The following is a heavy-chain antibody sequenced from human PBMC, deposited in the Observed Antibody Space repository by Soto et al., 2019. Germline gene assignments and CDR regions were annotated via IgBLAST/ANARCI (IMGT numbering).Heavy chain of an antibody. CDR2: INPNSGGT. CDR1: GYTFTGYY. D-gene: IGHD2-15*01. V-gene: IGHV1-2*04. J-gene: IGHJ4*02. Sequence: QVQLVQSGAEVKKPGASVKVSCKASGYTFTGYYMHWVRQAPGQGLEWMGWINPNSGGTNYAQKFQGWVTMTRDTSISTAYMELSRLSSDDTAVYYCARADCSGGSCYSVFDYWGQGTLVTVSS. CDR3: ARADCSGGSCYSVFDY.